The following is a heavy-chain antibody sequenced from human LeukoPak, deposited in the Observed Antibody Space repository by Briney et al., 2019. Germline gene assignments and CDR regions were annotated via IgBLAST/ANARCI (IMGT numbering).Heavy chain of an antibody. V-gene: IGHV1-2*02. J-gene: IGHJ6*03. D-gene: IGHD1-26*01. CDR3: ARDRVGATKYYYYMDV. CDR2: INPNSGGT. CDR1: GYTFTGYY. Sequence: ASVKVSCKASGYTFTGYYMHWVRQAPGQGLEWMGWINPNSGGTNYAQKFQGRVTMTRDTSISTAYMELSRLRSDDTAVYYCARDRVGATKYYYYMDVWGKGTTVTVSS.